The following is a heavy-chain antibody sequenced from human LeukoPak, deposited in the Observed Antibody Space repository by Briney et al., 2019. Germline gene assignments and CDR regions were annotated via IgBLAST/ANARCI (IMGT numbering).Heavy chain of an antibody. CDR1: GFTFSSYA. V-gene: IGHV3-23*01. D-gene: IGHD3-22*01. Sequence: GGSLRLSCAASGFTFSSYAMSWVRQAPGKGLEWVSAISDSGGRTFYADSVKGRFTISRDNSKNTLYLQMHSLRAEDTAVYYCAKDSYDNSIWGQGTLVTVSS. J-gene: IGHJ4*02. CDR3: AKDSYDNSI. CDR2: ISDSGGRT.